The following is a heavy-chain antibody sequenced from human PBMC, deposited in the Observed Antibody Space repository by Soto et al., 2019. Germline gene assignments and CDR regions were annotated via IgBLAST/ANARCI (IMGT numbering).Heavy chain of an antibody. CDR1: GGSISSYY. Sequence: SETLSLTCTVSGGSISSYYWSWIRQPPGKGLEWIGYIYYSGSTNYNPSLKSRVTISVDTSKNQFSLKLSSVTAADTAVYYCASQGGGNYYYYGMDVWGQGTTVTVSS. D-gene: IGHD3-16*01. J-gene: IGHJ6*02. V-gene: IGHV4-59*01. CDR2: IYYSGST. CDR3: ASQGGGNYYYYGMDV.